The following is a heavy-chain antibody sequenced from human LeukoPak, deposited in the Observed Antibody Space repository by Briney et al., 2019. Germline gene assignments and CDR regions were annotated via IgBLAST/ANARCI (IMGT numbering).Heavy chain of an antibody. CDR2: IHYSGST. V-gene: IGHV4-59*01. J-gene: IGHJ4*02. CDR3: ARVGVSAR. Sequence: PSETLSLTCTVAGASISSDSWSWIRQPPGKGLEWIGNIHYSGSTNYNPSLRSRVIMSIDTSKNQFSPKLSSVTAADTAVYFCARVGVSARWGQGTLVTVSS. CDR1: GASISSDS. D-gene: IGHD1-26*01.